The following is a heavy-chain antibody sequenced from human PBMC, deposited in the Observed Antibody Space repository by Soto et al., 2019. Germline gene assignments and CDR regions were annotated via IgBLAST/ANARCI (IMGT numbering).Heavy chain of an antibody. D-gene: IGHD4-17*01. J-gene: IGHJ2*01. V-gene: IGHV4-30-4*01. CDR2: IYYSGNT. Sequence: QVQLQESGPGLVKPSQTLSLTCTVSGGSISSGDYYWSWVRQPPGKGLEWIGYIYYSGNTYYNPSLKSRVTTSIDTSKNHFSLNLSSVTAADTAVYYCARDGTVTLYRYFDLWGRGTLVTVSS. CDR3: ARDGTVTLYRYFDL. CDR1: GGSISSGDYY.